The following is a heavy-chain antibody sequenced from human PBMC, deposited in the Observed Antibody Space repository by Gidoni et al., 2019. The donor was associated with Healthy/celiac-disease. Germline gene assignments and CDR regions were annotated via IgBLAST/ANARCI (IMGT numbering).Heavy chain of an antibody. J-gene: IGHJ4*02. CDR1: GFTFSSYG. D-gene: IGHD4-17*01. CDR2: IWYDGSNK. CDR3: ASDDYGDYGFDY. V-gene: IGHV3-33*01. Sequence: QVQLVESGGGVVQPGRSLRLSCAASGFTFSSYGMHWVRQAPGKGLGWVAVIWYDGSNKYYAGSVKGRFTISRDNSKNALYLQMNSLRAEDMAVYYCASDDYGDYGFDYWGQGTLVTVSS.